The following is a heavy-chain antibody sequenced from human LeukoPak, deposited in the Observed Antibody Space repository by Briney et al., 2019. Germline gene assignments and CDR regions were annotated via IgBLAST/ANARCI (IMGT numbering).Heavy chain of an antibody. Sequence: PGGSLRLSCAASGFTFSVYWMHWVRQVPGEGLVWVSFISGDGTSRSNAGSVKGRFTISRDNAKNTLYLQMDSLRAEDTAVYYCARGVRYGLDVWGQGTTVTVS. CDR2: ISGDGTSR. V-gene: IGHV3-74*01. CDR1: GFTFSVYW. CDR3: ARGVRYGLDV. J-gene: IGHJ6*02. D-gene: IGHD5/OR15-5a*01.